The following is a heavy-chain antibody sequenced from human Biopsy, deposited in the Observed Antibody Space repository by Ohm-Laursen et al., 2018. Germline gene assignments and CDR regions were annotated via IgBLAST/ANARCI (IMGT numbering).Heavy chain of an antibody. CDR1: GGSISSDY. J-gene: IGHJ6*02. D-gene: IGHD4-11*01. Sequence: GTLSLTCTVSGGSISSDYWSWIRQTPGKGLEWIGCIYYSGSTNYNPSLKSRVTISVDTSKNQFSLTLRSVTAADTAVYYCARDSGILNYGNFKYYHYYGMDVWGQGTKVTVSS. V-gene: IGHV4-59*01. CDR3: ARDSGILNYGNFKYYHYYGMDV. CDR2: IYYSGST.